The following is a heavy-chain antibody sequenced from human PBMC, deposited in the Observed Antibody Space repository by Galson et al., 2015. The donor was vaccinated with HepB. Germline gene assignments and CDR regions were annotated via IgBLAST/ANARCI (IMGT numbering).Heavy chain of an antibody. V-gene: IGHV3-30*04. CDR1: GFTFSSYA. D-gene: IGHD6-13*01. J-gene: IGHJ6*02. Sequence: SLRLSCAATGFTFSSYAMHWVRQAPGKGLEWVAVIPHDGSNKYYAASVKGRFTISRDNSKNTLYLQMNSLRAEDTAVYYCARDYASSWYFNHYYGMDVWGQGTTVTVSS. CDR2: IPHDGSNK. CDR3: ARDYASSWYFNHYYGMDV.